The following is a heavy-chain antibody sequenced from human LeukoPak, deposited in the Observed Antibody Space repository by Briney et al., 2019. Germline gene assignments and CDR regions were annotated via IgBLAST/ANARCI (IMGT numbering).Heavy chain of an antibody. D-gene: IGHD6-19*01. V-gene: IGHV3-23*01. CDR1: GFTFSSYA. CDR2: ISGSGGST. J-gene: IGHJ4*02. CDR3: AKGYSSGWDYDY. Sequence: GGSLRLSCAASGFTFSSYAMSWVRQAPGKGLEWVSAISGSGGSTYYADSVEGRFTISRDNSKNTLYLQMNSLRAEDTAVYYCAKGYSSGWDYDYWGQGTLVTVSS.